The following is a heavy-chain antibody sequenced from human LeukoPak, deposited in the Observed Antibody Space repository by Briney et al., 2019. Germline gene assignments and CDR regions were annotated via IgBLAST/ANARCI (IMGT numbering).Heavy chain of an antibody. CDR3: ARGITRGHNYYYYYMDV. Sequence: PGGSLRLSCAASGFTVSSNSMSWVRQAPGKGLDWVSFISSGGSTYSADSVKGRFTISRDNSKNTLYLQMNSLRAEDTAVYYCARGITRGHNYYYYYMDVWGKGTTVTVSS. CDR1: GFTVSSNS. J-gene: IGHJ6*03. D-gene: IGHD7-27*01. V-gene: IGHV3-53*01. CDR2: ISSGGST.